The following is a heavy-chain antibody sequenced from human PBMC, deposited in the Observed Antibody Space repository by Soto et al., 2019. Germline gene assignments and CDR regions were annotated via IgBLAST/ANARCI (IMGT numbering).Heavy chain of an antibody. Sequence: PSVKVSCKASGYTFTDYFIHWVRQSPGQGLEWMGWISPNNGDRISAQKFQGRVTMTRDTSINTAYMELSRLRSDDMAVYYCVRGGERIPATHLKRPFESWGQGTRVIVS. J-gene: IGHJ4*02. CDR1: GYTFTDYF. CDR3: VRGGERIPATHLKRPFES. CDR2: ISPNNGDR. D-gene: IGHD3-16*01. V-gene: IGHV1-2*02.